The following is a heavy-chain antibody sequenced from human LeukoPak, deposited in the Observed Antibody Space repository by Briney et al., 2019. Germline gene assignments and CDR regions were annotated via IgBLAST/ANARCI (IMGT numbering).Heavy chain of an antibody. V-gene: IGHV3-7*03. CDR2: IKQDGSEK. J-gene: IGHJ4*02. D-gene: IGHD6-13*01. CDR1: GFTFTSYW. CDR3: ARGGYSRDY. Sequence: GGSLRLSCAASGFTFTSYWMSWVRQAPGKGLEWVANIKQDGSEKYYMDSVKGRFTISRDNAKNSLYLQMNSLRAEDTAIYYCARGGYSRDYWGQGTLVTVSS.